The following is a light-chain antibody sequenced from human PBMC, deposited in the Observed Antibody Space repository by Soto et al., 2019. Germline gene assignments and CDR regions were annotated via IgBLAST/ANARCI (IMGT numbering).Light chain of an antibody. J-gene: IGKJ4*01. V-gene: IGKV3-20*01. CDR1: QSVSRTY. Sequence: LVLTQSPCTLSLSPGERATLSCRASQSVSRTYLAWYQQKPXQPPRLLIYDASSRATGIPDRFSGSGSGTDFNLTISRLEPEDFAVYYCQDYGNSPPLPFGGGTKVEIK. CDR2: DAS. CDR3: QDYGNSPPLP.